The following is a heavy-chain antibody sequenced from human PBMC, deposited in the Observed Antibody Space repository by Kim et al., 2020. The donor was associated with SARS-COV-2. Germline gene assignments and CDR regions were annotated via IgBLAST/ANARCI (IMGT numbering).Heavy chain of an antibody. D-gene: IGHD3-3*01. CDR1: GFTFSSYG. CDR3: ARDPTITLFGGVINGAMDV. J-gene: IGHJ6*03. CDR2: IWYDGSNK. Sequence: GGSLRLSCAASGFTFSSYGMHWVRQAPGKGLEWVAVIWYDGSNKYYADSVKGRFTISRDNSKNTLYLQMNSLRAEDTAVDYCARDPTITLFGGVINGAMDVWGKGTPVTVSS. V-gene: IGHV3-33*01.